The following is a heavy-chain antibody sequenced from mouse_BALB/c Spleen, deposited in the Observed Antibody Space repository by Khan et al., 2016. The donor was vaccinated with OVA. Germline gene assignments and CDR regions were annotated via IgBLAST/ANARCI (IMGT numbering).Heavy chain of an antibody. D-gene: IGHD2-14*01. J-gene: IGHJ3*01. CDR3: TRFGTTRGWFAY. CDR2: INPSTGYT. CDR1: GSTFTTYW. Sequence: QVRLQQSGAELAKPGASVTMSCKASGSTFTTYWMHWVKQRPGQGLEWIGYINPSTGYTEYNQKFKDKATLTADKSSSTAYMQLSSLTSEDAAVHYCTRFGTTRGWFAYWGQGTLVTVSP. V-gene: IGHV1-7*01.